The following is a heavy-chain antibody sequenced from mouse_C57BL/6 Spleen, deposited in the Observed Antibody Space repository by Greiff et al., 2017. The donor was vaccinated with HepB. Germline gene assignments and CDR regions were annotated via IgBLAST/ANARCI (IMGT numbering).Heavy chain of an antibody. V-gene: IGHV1-4*01. CDR2: INPSSGYT. Sequence: VQLQQSGADLARPGASVKMSCKASGYTFTSYTMHWVKQRPGQGLEWIGYINPSSGYTKYNQKFKDKATLTADKSSSTAYMQLSSLTSEDSAVYYCAREGSSGPLDYWGQGTTLTVSS. CDR3: AREGSSGPLDY. D-gene: IGHD3-2*02. CDR1: GYTFTSYT. J-gene: IGHJ2*01.